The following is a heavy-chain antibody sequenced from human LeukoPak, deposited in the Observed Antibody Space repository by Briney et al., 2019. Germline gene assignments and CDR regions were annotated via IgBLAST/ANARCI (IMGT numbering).Heavy chain of an antibody. CDR1: GGSISSSSYY. CDR2: IYYSGST. J-gene: IGHJ3*02. V-gene: IGHV4-39*02. D-gene: IGHD6-6*01. Sequence: SETLSLTCTVSGGSISSSSYYWGWIRQPPGKGLEWIGSIYYSGSTYYNPSLKSRVTISVDTSKNQFSLKLSSVTAADTAVYYCAREGGGDEQLLISLGAFDIWGQGTMVAVSS. CDR3: AREGGGDEQLLISLGAFDI.